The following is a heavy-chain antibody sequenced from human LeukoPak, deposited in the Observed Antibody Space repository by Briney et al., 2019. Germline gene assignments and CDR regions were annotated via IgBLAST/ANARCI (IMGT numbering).Heavy chain of an antibody. CDR3: AKRGNPSVGHHYLDV. CDR2: IPHSDSNQ. D-gene: IGHD4-23*01. Sequence: GRSLRLSCAASGFFISRSYMSCVRQAPGSGLEWVSYIPHSDSNQYYADSVMGRFTISRDNSKKTLYLEINSLSAEDTAVYYCAKRGNPSVGHHYLDVWGKGTTVSVSS. V-gene: IGHV3-23*05. CDR1: GFFISRSY. J-gene: IGHJ6*03.